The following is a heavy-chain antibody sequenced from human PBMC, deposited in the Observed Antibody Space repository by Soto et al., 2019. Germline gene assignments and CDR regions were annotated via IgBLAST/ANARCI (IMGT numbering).Heavy chain of an antibody. V-gene: IGHV3-48*02. CDR3: ARSPHSYDFSLQYTLYYFDY. D-gene: IGHD5-12*01. J-gene: IGHJ4*02. CDR2: ISSSSSTI. Sequence: GGSLRLSCAASGFTFSSYSMNWVRQAPGKGLEWVSYISSSSSTIYYADSVKGRFTISRDNAKNSLYLQMNSLRDEDTAVYYCARSPHSYDFSLQYTLYYFDYWGQGTLVTVSS. CDR1: GFTFSSYS.